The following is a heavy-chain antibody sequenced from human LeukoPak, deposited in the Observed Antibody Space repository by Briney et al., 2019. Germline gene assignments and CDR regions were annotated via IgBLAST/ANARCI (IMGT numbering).Heavy chain of an antibody. D-gene: IGHD3-10*01. CDR3: ARDRHYYGSGLSDAFDI. CDR2: IYYSGST. Sequence: SETLSLTCTVSGGSFSSYYWSWIRQPLGKGLEWIGYIYYSGSTNYNPSLKSRVTISVDTSKDQFSLKLSSVTAADTAVYYCARDRHYYGSGLSDAFDIWGQGTMVTVSS. J-gene: IGHJ3*02. V-gene: IGHV4-59*01. CDR1: GGSFSSYY.